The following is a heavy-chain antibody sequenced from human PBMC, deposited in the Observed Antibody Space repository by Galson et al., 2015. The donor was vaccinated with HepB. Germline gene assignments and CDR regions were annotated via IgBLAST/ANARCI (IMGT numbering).Heavy chain of an antibody. CDR3: AHRRSGLRYSSYLFDY. Sequence: PALVKPTQTLTLTCTLSGFSLTTSGVGVGWIRQPPGKALEWLALIYWDDDKRYSPSLKSRLTITKDTSKNQVVLTMTNMDPVDTATYYCAHRRSGLRYSSYLFDYWGQGTLVTVSS. J-gene: IGHJ4*02. D-gene: IGHD6-13*01. V-gene: IGHV2-5*02. CDR1: GFSLTTSGVG. CDR2: IYWDDDK.